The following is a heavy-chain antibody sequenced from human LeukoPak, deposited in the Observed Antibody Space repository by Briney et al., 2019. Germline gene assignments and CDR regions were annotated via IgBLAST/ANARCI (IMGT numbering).Heavy chain of an antibody. CDR1: GFTFSSYS. CDR2: ISSSSYI. V-gene: IGHV3-21*01. J-gene: IGHJ4*02. CDR3: ARNYGDYSGADY. D-gene: IGHD4-17*01. Sequence: GGSLRLSCAASGFTFSSYSMNWVRQAPGKGLEWVSSISSSSYIYYADSVKGRFTISRDNAKNSLYLQMNSLRAEDTAVYYCARNYGDYSGADYWGQGTLVTVSS.